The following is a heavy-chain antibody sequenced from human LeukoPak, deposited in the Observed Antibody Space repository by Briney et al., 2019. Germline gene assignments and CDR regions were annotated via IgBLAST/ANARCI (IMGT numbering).Heavy chain of an antibody. CDR2: IYYSGST. CDR1: GGSISSYY. J-gene: IGHJ4*02. V-gene: IGHV4-59*01. Sequence: TSETLSLTCTVSGGSISSYYWSWIRQPPGKGREWIGYIYYSGSTNYTPSLKRRVTISVDTSKHQFSLKLSSVTAADTAVYFRARVRNGARFFDYWGQGTLVTVSS. D-gene: IGHD1-1*01. CDR3: ARVRNGARFFDY.